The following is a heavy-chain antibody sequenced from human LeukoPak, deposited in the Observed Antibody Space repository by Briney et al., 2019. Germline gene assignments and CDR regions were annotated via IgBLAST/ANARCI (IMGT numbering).Heavy chain of an antibody. CDR3: ATSARTYIGSSLDY. V-gene: IGHV3-21*01. CDR1: GFTFSSYS. CDR2: ISSSSSYI. D-gene: IGHD2-15*01. Sequence: GGSLRLSCAASGFTFSSYSMNWVRQAPGKGLEWVSSISSSSSYIYYADSVKGRFTISRDNAKNSLYLQMNSLRAEDTALYYCATSARTYIGSSLDYWGQGTLVTVSS. J-gene: IGHJ4*02.